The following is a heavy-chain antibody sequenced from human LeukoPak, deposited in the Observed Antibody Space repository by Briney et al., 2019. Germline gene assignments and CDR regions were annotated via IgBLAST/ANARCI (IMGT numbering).Heavy chain of an antibody. Sequence: GGSLRLSCAASGFTFSSYAMSWVRQAPGKGLEWVSAISGSGGCTYYADSVKGRFTISRDNSKNTLYLQMNSLRAEDTAVYYCANVTWYGLRGGYFDYWGQGTLVTVSS. V-gene: IGHV3-23*01. D-gene: IGHD5-12*01. J-gene: IGHJ4*02. CDR1: GFTFSSYA. CDR3: ANVTWYGLRGGYFDY. CDR2: ISGSGGCT.